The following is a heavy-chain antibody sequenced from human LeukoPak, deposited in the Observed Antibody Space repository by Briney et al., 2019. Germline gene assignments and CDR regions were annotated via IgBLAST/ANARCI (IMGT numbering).Heavy chain of an antibody. CDR3: AEILSNA. CDR2: ISSSSSYI. Sequence: GGSLRLSCAASGFTFSSYEMNWVRQAPGKGLEWVSYISSSSSYIYYADSVKGRFTISRDNAKNSLYLQMNSLRAEDTAVYYCAEILSNAWGQGTLVTVSS. D-gene: IGHD1-1*01. CDR1: GFTFSSYE. J-gene: IGHJ5*02. V-gene: IGHV3-21*05.